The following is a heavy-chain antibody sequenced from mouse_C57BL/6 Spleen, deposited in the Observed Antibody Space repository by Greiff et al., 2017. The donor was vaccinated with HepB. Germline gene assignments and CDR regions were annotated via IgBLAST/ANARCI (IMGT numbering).Heavy chain of an antibody. D-gene: IGHD2-2*01. V-gene: IGHV1-69*01. CDR1: GYTFTSYW. J-gene: IGHJ1*03. Sequence: VKLQQPGAELVMPGASVKLSCKASGYTFTSYWMHWVKQRPGQGLEWIGEIDPSDSYTNYNQKFKGKSTLTVDKSSSTAYMQLSSLTSEDSAVYYCARSSYGYDAGYFDVWGTGTTVTVSS. CDR3: ARSSYGYDAGYFDV. CDR2: IDPSDSYT.